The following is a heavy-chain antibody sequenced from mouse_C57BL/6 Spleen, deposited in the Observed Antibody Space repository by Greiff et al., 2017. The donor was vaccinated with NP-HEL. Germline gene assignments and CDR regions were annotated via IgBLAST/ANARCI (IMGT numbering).Heavy chain of an antibody. CDR2: INPNNGGT. D-gene: IGHD2-4*01. CDR3: AREGDYDEGWDY. Sequence: EVQLQQSGPELVKPGASVKIPCKASGYTFTDYNMDWVKQSHGKSLEWIGDINPNNGGTTYNQKFKGKATLTVDKSSSTAYMELRSLTSEDTAVYYCAREGDYDEGWDYWGQGTTLTVSS. J-gene: IGHJ2*01. V-gene: IGHV1-18*01. CDR1: GYTFTDYN.